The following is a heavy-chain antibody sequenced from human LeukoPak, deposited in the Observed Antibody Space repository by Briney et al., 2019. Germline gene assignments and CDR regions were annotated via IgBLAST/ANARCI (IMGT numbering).Heavy chain of an antibody. D-gene: IGHD3-10*01. V-gene: IGHV4-61*02. J-gene: IGHJ4*02. CDR1: GGSISSGSYY. Sequence: SETLSLTCTVSGGSISSGSYYWSWIRQPAGKGLEWIGRIYTSGSTNYNPSLKSRVTISVDTSKNQFSLKPSSVTAADTAVYYCAREPLWFGESNVDYWGQGTLVTVSS. CDR3: AREPLWFGESNVDY. CDR2: IYTSGST.